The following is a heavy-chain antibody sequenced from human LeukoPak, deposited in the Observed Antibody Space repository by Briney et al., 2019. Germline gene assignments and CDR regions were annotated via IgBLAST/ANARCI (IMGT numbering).Heavy chain of an antibody. V-gene: IGHV1-69*04. J-gene: IGHJ4*02. D-gene: IGHD1-26*01. CDR2: IIPILGIA. CDR1: GGTFSSYT. CDR3: ARDLGVGATSPMYYFDY. Sequence: GASVKVSCKASGGTFSSYTISWVRQAPGQGLEWMGRIIPILGIANYAQKFQGGVTITADKSTSTAYMELSSLRSEDTAVYYCARDLGVGATSPMYYFDYWGQGTLVTVSS.